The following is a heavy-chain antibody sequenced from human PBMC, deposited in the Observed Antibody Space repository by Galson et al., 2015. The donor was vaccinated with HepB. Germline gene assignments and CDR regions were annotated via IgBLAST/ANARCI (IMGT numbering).Heavy chain of an antibody. Sequence: SLRLSCAASGFIFSSYGMHWVRQAPGKGLEWVAVISDDGRKNHYADSVKGRFTISRENSKNTLYLQMNSLRPEDTAAYYCAKDADIVLIAAAILDYWGQGTLATVSP. CDR1: GFIFSSYG. D-gene: IGHD2-2*01. CDR2: ISDDGRKN. V-gene: IGHV3-30*18. J-gene: IGHJ4*02. CDR3: AKDADIVLIAAAILDY.